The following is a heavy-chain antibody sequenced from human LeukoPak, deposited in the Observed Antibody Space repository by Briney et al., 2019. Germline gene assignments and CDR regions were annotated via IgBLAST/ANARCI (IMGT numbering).Heavy chain of an antibody. CDR1: GFTVSNFY. V-gene: IGHV3-66*01. CDR2: IYSGGDT. J-gene: IGHJ5*02. Sequence: GGSLRLSCAASGFTVSNFYMSWVRQAPGKGLEWVSVIYSGGDTFHANSVKGRFTLSRDTSKNTLYLQMNSLRAEDTAVYHCTRDPDAWGQGTLVTVSS. CDR3: TRDPDA.